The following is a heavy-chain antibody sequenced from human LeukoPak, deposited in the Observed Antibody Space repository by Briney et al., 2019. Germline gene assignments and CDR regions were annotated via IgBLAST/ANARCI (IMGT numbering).Heavy chain of an antibody. CDR3: ARLMGSTFYFDRSGYLDY. CDR2: INPKTGGT. CDR1: GYTFTGYF. Sequence: ASVKVSCKASGYTFTGYFIHWVQQAPGQGLEWMGWINPKTGGTNYAQRFQGRVTMTRDTSISTAYMELRSLRSDDTAVYYCARLMGSTFYFDRSGYLDYWGQGTLVTVSS. V-gene: IGHV1-2*02. J-gene: IGHJ4*02. D-gene: IGHD3-22*01.